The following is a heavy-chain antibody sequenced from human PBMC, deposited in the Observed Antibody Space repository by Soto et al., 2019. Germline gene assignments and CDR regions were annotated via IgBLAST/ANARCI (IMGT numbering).Heavy chain of an antibody. Sequence: ASVKVSCKASGYTFSSYAIHWVRQAPGQGLEWMGWVHAGNGNTKYSQSFQGRVTISRDTSATTAYMELNSLRSEDTAVYYCARGVAFLDYWGQGTLVTVSS. CDR1: GYTFSSYA. CDR2: VHAGNGNT. V-gene: IGHV1-3*01. D-gene: IGHD2-15*01. J-gene: IGHJ4*02. CDR3: ARGVAFLDY.